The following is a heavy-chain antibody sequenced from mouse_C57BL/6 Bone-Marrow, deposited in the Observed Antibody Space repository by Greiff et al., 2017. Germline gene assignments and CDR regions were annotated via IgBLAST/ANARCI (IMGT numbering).Heavy chain of an antibody. D-gene: IGHD2-3*01. V-gene: IGHV14-4*01. Sequence: VQLQQSGAELVRPGASVKLSCTASGFNIKDDYMHWVKQRPEQGLEWIGWIDPENGDTEYASKFQGKATITADTSSNTAYLQLSRLTSEDTAVYYCTTVYDWFAYWGQGTLVTVSA. CDR3: TTVYDWFAY. CDR2: IDPENGDT. J-gene: IGHJ3*01. CDR1: GFNIKDDY.